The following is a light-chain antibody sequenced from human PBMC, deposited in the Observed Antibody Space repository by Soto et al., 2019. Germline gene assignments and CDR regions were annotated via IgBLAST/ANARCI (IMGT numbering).Light chain of an antibody. CDR1: QSLRNGDGDDS. CDR3: LQTPQTTFT. J-gene: IGKJ3*01. CDR2: LAS. Sequence: EIVMTQSPLYLPVTPGEPASISCRSSQSLRNGDGDDSLDWYLQKPAQSPQLLIYLASTRDSGVTDRFRGSGTGTELTLTISRLEADDVVIYYYLQTPQTTFTFGPGTKVDVK. V-gene: IGKV2-28*01.